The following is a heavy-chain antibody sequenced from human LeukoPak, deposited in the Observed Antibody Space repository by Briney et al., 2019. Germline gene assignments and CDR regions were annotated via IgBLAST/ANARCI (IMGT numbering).Heavy chain of an antibody. CDR1: GGSISRHY. CDR2: VFYSGST. CDR3: ARVFDS. J-gene: IGHJ4*02. V-gene: IGHV4-59*11. Sequence: SETLSLTCTVSGGSISRHYWSWIRQPPGKGLEWIGYVFYSGSTNYNPSLKSRVTISVDTSKNQFSLKLSSVTAADTAVYYCARVFDSWGQGTLVTVSS.